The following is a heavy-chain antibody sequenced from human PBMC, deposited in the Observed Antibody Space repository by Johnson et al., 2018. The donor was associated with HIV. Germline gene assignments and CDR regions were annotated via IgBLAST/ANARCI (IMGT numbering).Heavy chain of an antibody. CDR3: ARDGRDLVTRGSFEV. CDR2: LYSDGGT. D-gene: IGHD3-9*01. CDR1: GFTVSSNY. J-gene: IGHJ3*01. V-gene: IGHV3-66*02. Sequence: VQLVESGGGVVQPGGSLRLSCAASGFTVSSNYMSWVRQAPGKGLEWVSVLYSDGGTYYADSVKGRFTISRDNSKNMVYLQMDSLRPEDTAVYYCARDGRDLVTRGSFEVWGQGTVVTVSS.